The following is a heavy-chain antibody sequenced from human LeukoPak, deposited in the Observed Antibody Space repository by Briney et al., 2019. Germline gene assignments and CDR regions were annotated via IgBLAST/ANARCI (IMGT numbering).Heavy chain of an antibody. V-gene: IGHV4-39*01. CDR1: GGSISSSYYY. D-gene: IGHD6-6*01. CDR3: ARPRRSSSSGNWFDP. CDR2: IYYSGST. J-gene: IGHJ5*02. Sequence: PLETLSLTCTVSGGSISSSYYYWGWIRQPPGKGLEWIGSIYYSGSTYYNPSLKSRVTISVDTSKNQFSLKLSSVTAADTAVYYCARPRRSSSSGNWFDPWGQGTLVTVSS.